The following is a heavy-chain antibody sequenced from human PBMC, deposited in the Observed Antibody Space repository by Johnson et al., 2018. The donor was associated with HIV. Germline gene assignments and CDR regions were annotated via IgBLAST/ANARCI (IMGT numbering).Heavy chain of an antibody. CDR1: GFTFSNYW. J-gene: IGHJ3*02. CDR2: IKEDGSET. D-gene: IGHD1-26*01. V-gene: IGHV3-7*01. CDR3: AKVHFSGSYPGDAFDI. Sequence: VQLVESGGGLVQPGESLRLSCEASGFTFSNYWMSWVRQAPGRALEWVANIKEDGSETYYMASVKGRFTISRDNAENSLFLQMSSLRAEDTAVYYCAKVHFSGSYPGDAFDIWGQGTMVTVSS.